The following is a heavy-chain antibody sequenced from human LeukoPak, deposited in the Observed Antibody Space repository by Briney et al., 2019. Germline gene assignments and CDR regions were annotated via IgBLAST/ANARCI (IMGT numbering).Heavy chain of an antibody. CDR1: GFIFNSYG. CDR3: AKDLYDILTGYRGVLDY. J-gene: IGHJ4*02. Sequence: GGSLRLSCAASGFIFNSYGMHWVRQAPGKGLEWVAFIRYDGSNKYYADSVKGRFTISRDNSKNTLYLQMNRLRAEDTAVYYCAKDLYDILTGYRGVLDYWGQGTLVTVSS. CDR2: IRYDGSNK. D-gene: IGHD3-9*01. V-gene: IGHV3-30*02.